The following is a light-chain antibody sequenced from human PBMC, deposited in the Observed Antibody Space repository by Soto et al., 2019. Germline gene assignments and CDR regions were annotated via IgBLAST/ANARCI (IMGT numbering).Light chain of an antibody. CDR2: DAS. Sequence: DIQMTQSPSTLSASVGDGVTITCRASQNISVWLAWYQQRPGKAPKFLIYDASSLETGVPSRFSGSGSGTEFTLTIRRLQPDDFATYYGQQYDSSSPTFGQGTKLEIK. J-gene: IGKJ2*01. V-gene: IGKV1-5*01. CDR1: QNISVW. CDR3: QQYDSSSPT.